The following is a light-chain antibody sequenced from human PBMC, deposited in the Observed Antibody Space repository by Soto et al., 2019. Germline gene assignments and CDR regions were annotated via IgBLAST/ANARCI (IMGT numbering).Light chain of an antibody. CDR3: QQRPNWPLT. Sequence: ETVLTQSPATLSLSPGERATLSCRASQSISSHLAWYQQKPGQAPRLLMYDVSNRATGIPARFSGSGSGTDFTLTISSLEPEDFAVYYCQQRPNWPLTFGGGTKVEIK. CDR1: QSISSH. CDR2: DVS. J-gene: IGKJ4*01. V-gene: IGKV3-11*01.